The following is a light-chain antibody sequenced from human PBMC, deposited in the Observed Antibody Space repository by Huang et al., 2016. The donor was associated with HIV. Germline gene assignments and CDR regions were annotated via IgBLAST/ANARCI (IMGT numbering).Light chain of an antibody. CDR1: QSITTY. CDR2: AAS. Sequence: DIQMTQSPSSLSASVGDRVTITCRASQSITTYLNWYQQKPGKAPKLLIYAASRLQSGVPSRCSGSGSGTDFTLTISSLQPEDFGSYFCQQSYSTSFGGGTKVEIK. J-gene: IGKJ4*01. CDR3: QQSYSTS. V-gene: IGKV1-39*01.